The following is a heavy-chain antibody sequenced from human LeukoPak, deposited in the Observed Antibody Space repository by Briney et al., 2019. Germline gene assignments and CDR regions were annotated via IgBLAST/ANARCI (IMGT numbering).Heavy chain of an antibody. CDR3: AGDRGPYWYFDL. CDR2: IYNSGST. Sequence: KPSETLSLTCAVSDGSISSYYWNWIRQPPGKGLEWIGNIYNSGSTDYNPSLKSRVTISVNLSKKLISLKLTSVTAADTALYYCAGDRGPYWYFDLWGGGTLVTVS. V-gene: IGHV4-59*01. CDR1: DGSISSYY. D-gene: IGHD5-24*01. J-gene: IGHJ2*01.